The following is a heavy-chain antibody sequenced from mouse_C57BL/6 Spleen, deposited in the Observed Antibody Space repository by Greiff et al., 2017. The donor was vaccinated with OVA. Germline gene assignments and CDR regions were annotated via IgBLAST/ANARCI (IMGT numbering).Heavy chain of an antibody. V-gene: IGHV1-61*01. J-gene: IGHJ3*01. CDR2: IYPSDSET. CDR1: GYTFTSYW. Sequence: QVHVKQSGAELVRPGSSVKLSCKASGYTFTSYWMDWVKQRPGQGLEWIGNIYPSDSETHYNQKFKDKATLTVDKSSSTAYMQLSSLTSEDSAVYYCARGVNGKGSWFAYWGQGTLVTVSA. D-gene: IGHD2-1*01. CDR3: ARGVNGKGSWFAY.